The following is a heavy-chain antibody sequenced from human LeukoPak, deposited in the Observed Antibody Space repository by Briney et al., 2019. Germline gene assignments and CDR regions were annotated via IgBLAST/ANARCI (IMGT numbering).Heavy chain of an antibody. CDR1: GFTFSSYG. V-gene: IGHV3-30*03. D-gene: IGHD2-2*01. CDR3: ARSRCSTSTSCYYFFLFDS. Sequence: GGSLRLSCAASGFTFSSYGMHWVRQAPGKGLVWVAVISYDGSNKYYADSVKGRFTISRDNSKNTLYLQMNSLRAEDTAVYYCARSRCSTSTSCYYFFLFDSWGQGTLVTVSS. J-gene: IGHJ4*02. CDR2: ISYDGSNK.